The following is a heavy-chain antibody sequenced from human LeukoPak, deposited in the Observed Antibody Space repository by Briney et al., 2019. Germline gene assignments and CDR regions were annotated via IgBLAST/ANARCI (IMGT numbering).Heavy chain of an antibody. J-gene: IGHJ4*02. Sequence: GGSLRPSCAASGFTFSSYSMNWVRQAPGKGLEWVSSISISSSYIYYADSVKGRFTISRDTAKNSLYLQMNSLRAEDTAVYYCARVAYSSSSEDYWGQGTLVTVSS. V-gene: IGHV3-21*01. D-gene: IGHD6-6*01. CDR1: GFTFSSYS. CDR3: ARVAYSSSSEDY. CDR2: ISISSSYI.